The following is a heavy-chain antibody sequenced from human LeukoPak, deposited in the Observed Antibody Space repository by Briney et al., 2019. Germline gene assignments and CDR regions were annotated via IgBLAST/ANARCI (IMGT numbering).Heavy chain of an antibody. CDR1: GGTFSSYA. CDR2: IIPIFGTA. CDR3: ARIKFWNGYYDY. D-gene: IGHD3-3*01. V-gene: IGHV1-69*13. Sequence: SVKVSCKASGGTFSSYAISWVRQAPGQGLEWMGGIIPIFGTANYAQKFQGRVTITADESTSTAYMELSSLRSEDTAVYYCARIKFWNGYYDYWGQGTLVAVSS. J-gene: IGHJ4*02.